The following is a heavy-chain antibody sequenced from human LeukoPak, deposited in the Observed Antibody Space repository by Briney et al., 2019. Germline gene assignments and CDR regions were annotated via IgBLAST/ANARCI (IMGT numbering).Heavy chain of an antibody. J-gene: IGHJ4*02. V-gene: IGHV3-30*02. CDR3: AKFTSGSLDY. CDR1: GFTFNSYG. D-gene: IGHD1-26*01. Sequence: PGGSLRLSCAASGFTFNSYGMHWVRQPPGKGLEWVAFIQYDGSNKYYTDSVKGRFTISRDNSKNTLSLQMNSLRTEDTAVYYCAKFTSGSLDYWGQGTLVTVSS. CDR2: IQYDGSNK.